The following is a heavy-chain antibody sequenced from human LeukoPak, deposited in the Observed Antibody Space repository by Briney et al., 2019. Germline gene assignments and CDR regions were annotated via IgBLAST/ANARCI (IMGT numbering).Heavy chain of an antibody. CDR2: IKQDGSEK. J-gene: IGHJ4*02. V-gene: IGHV3-7*01. CDR1: GFTFSSYW. Sequence: GGSLRLSCAASGFTFSSYWMSWVRQAPGKGLEWVANIKQDGSEKYYVDSVKGRFTISRDNAKNSLYLQMNSLRAEDRAVYYCTRMAWRSRPFDYWGQGILVTVSS. D-gene: IGHD2-2*01. CDR3: TRMAWRSRPFDY.